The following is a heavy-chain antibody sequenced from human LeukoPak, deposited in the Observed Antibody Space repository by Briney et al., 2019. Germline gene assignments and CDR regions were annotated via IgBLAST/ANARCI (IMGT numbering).Heavy chain of an antibody. CDR3: ARDNNWGSTHY. V-gene: IGHV3-30-3*01. CDR1: GFTFNTYA. Sequence: PGGSLRLSCAASGFTFNTYAMPWVRQAPGKGLEWVAVIAYDGNNIYYADSVKGRFTVSRDNTKNTLFLQMNSLRAEDTAVYYCARDNNWGSTHYWGQGTLVTVSS. CDR2: IAYDGNNI. J-gene: IGHJ4*02. D-gene: IGHD7-27*01.